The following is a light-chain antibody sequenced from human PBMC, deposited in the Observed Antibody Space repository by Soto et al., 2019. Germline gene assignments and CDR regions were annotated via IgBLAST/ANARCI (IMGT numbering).Light chain of an antibody. CDR3: QQFNSHPIT. V-gene: IGKV1-5*01. Sequence: EIQMTQAPATLSASLGGRVTITCRASQSITRWLTWYQQKPGKAPKLLIYEASNLQSGVPSRFSGSGSGTEFALTISGLQPDDFASYYCQQFNSHPITFGQGTRLEIK. CDR2: EAS. J-gene: IGKJ5*01. CDR1: QSITRW.